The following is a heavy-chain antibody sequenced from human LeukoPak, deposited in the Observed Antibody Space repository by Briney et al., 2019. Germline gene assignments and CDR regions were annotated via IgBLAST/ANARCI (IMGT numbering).Heavy chain of an antibody. CDR2: IYYSGST. Sequence: SETLSLTCTVSGGSISSSNYYWGWIRQPPGKGLEWIGSIYYSGSTYYNPSLKSRVTISVDTSKNQFSLKLSPVTAADTAVYYCAREDYDSSGYYHGRAFDIWGQGTMVTVSS. D-gene: IGHD3-22*01. J-gene: IGHJ3*02. CDR3: AREDYDSSGYYHGRAFDI. CDR1: GGSISSSNYY. V-gene: IGHV4-39*07.